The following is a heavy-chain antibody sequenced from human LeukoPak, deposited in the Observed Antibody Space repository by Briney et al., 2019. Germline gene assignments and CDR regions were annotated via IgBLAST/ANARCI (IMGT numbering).Heavy chain of an antibody. CDR1: GFTFSSYG. J-gene: IGHJ4*02. D-gene: IGHD2-15*01. CDR3: ARESVVAATEGVFDY. V-gene: IGHV3-33*01. CDR2: IWYDGSNK. Sequence: GGSLRLSCAASGFTFSSYGMHWVRQAPGKGLEWVAVIWYDGSNKYYADAVKGRFTISRDNSKNTLYLQMNSLRAEDTAVYYCARESVVAATEGVFDYWGQGTLVTVSS.